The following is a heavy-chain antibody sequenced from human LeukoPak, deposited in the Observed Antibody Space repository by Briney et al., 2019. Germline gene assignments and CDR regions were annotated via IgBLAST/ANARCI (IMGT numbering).Heavy chain of an antibody. J-gene: IGHJ5*02. CDR3: ARAIVVVPAAISLFDP. V-gene: IGHV4-34*01. CDR2: INHSGST. D-gene: IGHD2-2*01. Sequence: SETLSLTCAVYGGSFSGYYWSWIRQPPGKGLEWIGEINHSGSTNYNPSLKSRVTISVDTSKNQFSLKLSSVTAADTAVYYCARAIVVVPAAISLFDPWGQGTLVTVSS. CDR1: GGSFSGYY.